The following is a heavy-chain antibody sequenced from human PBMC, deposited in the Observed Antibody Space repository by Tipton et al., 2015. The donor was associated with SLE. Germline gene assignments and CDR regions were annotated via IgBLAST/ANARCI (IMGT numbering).Heavy chain of an antibody. CDR2: ISSYNGNT. D-gene: IGHD1-26*01. CDR1: GYTFINYG. V-gene: IGHV1-18*01. CDR3: ARVDVSGSSSGGHYFDF. J-gene: IGHJ4*02. Sequence: QSGAEVKKPGASVKVSCKASGYTFINYGINWVRQAPGQGLEWMGWISSYNGNTNYAQKLQGRVTMTTDTSTSTAYMELRSLRSDDTAVYYCARVDVSGSSSGGHYFDFWGLGTLVTVSS.